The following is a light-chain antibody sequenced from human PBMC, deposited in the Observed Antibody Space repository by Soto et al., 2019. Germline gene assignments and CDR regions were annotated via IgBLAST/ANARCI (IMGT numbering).Light chain of an antibody. CDR3: NSHTSSNTRV. Sequence: QSAVTQPASVSGSPGQSITISCTGTSSDVGGYNHVSWYQHHPDKAPKLMIYEVSNRPSGVSNRFSGSKSGNTASLTISGLQADDEADYYCNSHTSSNTRVFGTGTKVTVL. CDR2: EVS. J-gene: IGLJ1*01. CDR1: SSDVGGYNH. V-gene: IGLV2-14*01.